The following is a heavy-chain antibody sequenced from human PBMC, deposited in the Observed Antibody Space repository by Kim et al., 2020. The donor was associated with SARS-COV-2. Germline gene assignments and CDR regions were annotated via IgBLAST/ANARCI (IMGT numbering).Heavy chain of an antibody. CDR1: GFIFRTYA. D-gene: IGHD6-13*01. J-gene: IGHJ3*02. Sequence: GRSLRLSCVASGFIFRTYAMNWVRQAPGKGLDWVAIMSYDGSNKYYADSVKGRFTISRDNSNNTLFLQMNSLRPEDTAVYYCARGSSDLGIAAAGDAFDIWGQGTMVTVSS. V-gene: IGHV3-30*04. CDR2: MSYDGSNK. CDR3: ARGSSDLGIAAAGDAFDI.